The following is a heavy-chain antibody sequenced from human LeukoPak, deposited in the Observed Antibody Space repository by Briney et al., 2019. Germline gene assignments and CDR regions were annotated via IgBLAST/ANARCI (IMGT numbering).Heavy chain of an antibody. Sequence: SETLSLTCTVSGGAIKNYYYCWIRQPPGKGLEYIGYIYYTGSTNYNPSLNSRVTMSLYTSKNQFSLKLSSVTAAETAVYYCARHIATRLASGYYYYMDVWGKGTTVTVSS. CDR1: GGAIKNYY. V-gene: IGHV4-59*08. D-gene: IGHD6-6*01. CDR3: ARHIATRLASGYYYYMDV. J-gene: IGHJ6*03. CDR2: IYYTGST.